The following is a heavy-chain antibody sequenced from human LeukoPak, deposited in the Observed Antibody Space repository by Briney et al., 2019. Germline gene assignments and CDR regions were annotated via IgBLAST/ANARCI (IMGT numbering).Heavy chain of an antibody. CDR3: ARDSVAVAGDRAFDI. Sequence: ASVKVSCKASGYTFTSYYIYWVRQAPGQGLEWIGIINPSGGSTTYAQKFQGRVTMTRDTSTSTVYMELSSLRSEDTAMYYCARDSVAVAGDRAFDIWGHGTMVTVSS. CDR1: GYTFTSYY. CDR2: INPSGGST. V-gene: IGHV1-46*01. D-gene: IGHD2-15*01. J-gene: IGHJ3*02.